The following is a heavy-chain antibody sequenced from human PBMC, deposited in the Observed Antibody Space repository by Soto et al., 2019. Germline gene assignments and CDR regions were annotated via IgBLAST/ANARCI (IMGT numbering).Heavy chain of an antibody. Sequence: ASVKVSCKASGYTFTSYGISWVRQAPGQGLEWMGWISAYNGNTNYAQKFQGRVTTTTDTSTSTAYMELRSLRSDDTAVYYCARVVVAGYFDYWGQGTLVTVSS. CDR1: GYTFTSYG. D-gene: IGHD6-19*01. CDR2: ISAYNGNT. CDR3: ARVVVAGYFDY. J-gene: IGHJ4*02. V-gene: IGHV1-18*01.